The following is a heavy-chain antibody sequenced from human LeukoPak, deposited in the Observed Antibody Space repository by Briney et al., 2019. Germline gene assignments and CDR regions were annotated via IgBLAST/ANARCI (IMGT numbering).Heavy chain of an antibody. Sequence: SETLSLTCAVSGGSISSSNWWSWVRQPPGKGLEWIGEIYHSGSTNYNPSLKSRVTISVDKSKNQFSLKLSSVTAADTAVYYCARNLGGYYYYYYYMDVWGKGTTVTISS. CDR2: IYHSGST. J-gene: IGHJ6*03. V-gene: IGHV4-4*02. D-gene: IGHD1-26*01. CDR1: GGSISSSNW. CDR3: ARNLGGYYYYYYYMDV.